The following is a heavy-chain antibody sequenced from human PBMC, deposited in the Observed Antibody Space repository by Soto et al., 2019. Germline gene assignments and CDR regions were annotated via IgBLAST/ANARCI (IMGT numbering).Heavy chain of an antibody. D-gene: IGHD2-15*01. CDR3: AGAEKDLYYFDY. Sequence: QVQLVQSGAEVKKPGSSVKVSCKASGGTFSSYTISWVRQAPGQGLEWLGRIIPILGLANYAQKFQGRVTITADKSTGTAYVELSSLRSEDTAVYYCAGAEKDLYYFDYWGQGPLVTVSA. V-gene: IGHV1-69*02. CDR2: IIPILGLA. CDR1: GGTFSSYT. J-gene: IGHJ4*02.